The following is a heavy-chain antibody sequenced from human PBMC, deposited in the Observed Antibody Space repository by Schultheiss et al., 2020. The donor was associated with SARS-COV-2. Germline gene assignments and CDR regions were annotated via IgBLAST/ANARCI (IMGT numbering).Heavy chain of an antibody. CDR2: IYYSWST. D-gene: IGHD3-10*02. V-gene: IGHV4-59*12. CDR3: ARRMFYYYGMDV. J-gene: IGHJ6*02. Sequence: SETLSLTCTVSGGSISSYYWSWIRQPPGKGLEWIGYIYYSWSTYYNPSLRTRLTIPVDTSKNHLSLNLTSVTAADTAVYFCARRMFYYYGMDVWGQGTTVTVSS. CDR1: GGSISSYY.